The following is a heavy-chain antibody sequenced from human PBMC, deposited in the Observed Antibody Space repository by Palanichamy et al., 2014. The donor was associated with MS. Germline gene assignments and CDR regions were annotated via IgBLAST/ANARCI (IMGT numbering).Heavy chain of an antibody. V-gene: IGHV4-39*01. CDR3: ASGSSSHYYGMDV. J-gene: IGHJ6*02. D-gene: IGHD2-2*01. CDR2: IYYSGSI. Sequence: QLQLQESGPGLVKPSETLSLTCTVSGGSISSSSYYWGWIRQPPGKGLEWIGSIYYSGSIYYNPSLKSRVTISVDTSKNQFSLKLSSVTAADTAVYYCASGSSSHYYGMDVWGQGTTVTVPS. CDR1: GGSISSSSYY.